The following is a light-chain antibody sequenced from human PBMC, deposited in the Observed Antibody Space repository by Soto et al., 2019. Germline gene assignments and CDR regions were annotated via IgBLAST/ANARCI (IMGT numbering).Light chain of an antibody. V-gene: IGLV3-1*01. CDR2: QDN. J-gene: IGLJ1*01. CDR3: QVWDSTTLYV. CDR1: KLGDKY. Sequence: SYELTQPPSLSVSPGQTARITCLGDKLGDKYVSWYQQKAGQSPVLVIYQDNKRPSGIPERFSGSNSGNTATLTISGTQALDEADYYCQVWDSTTLYVFGTGTKLTVL.